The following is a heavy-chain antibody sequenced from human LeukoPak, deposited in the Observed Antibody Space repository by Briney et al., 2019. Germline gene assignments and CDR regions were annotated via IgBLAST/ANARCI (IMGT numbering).Heavy chain of an antibody. V-gene: IGHV1-2*02. CDR2: INPNSGGT. D-gene: IGHD1-26*01. CDR3: ARDKPHERELPTIDY. Sequence: ASVKVSCKASGYTFTGYYMHWVRQAPGQGLEWMGWINPNSGGTNYAQKFQGRVTMTRDTSISTAYMELSRLRSDDTAVYYCARDKPHERELPTIDYWAREPWSPSPQ. CDR1: GYTFTGYY. J-gene: IGHJ4*02.